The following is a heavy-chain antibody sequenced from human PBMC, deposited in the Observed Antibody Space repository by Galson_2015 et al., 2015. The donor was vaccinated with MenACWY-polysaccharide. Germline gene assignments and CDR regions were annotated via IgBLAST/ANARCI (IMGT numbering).Heavy chain of an antibody. CDR2: IHASGST. CDR1: YGSINSFY. V-gene: IGHV4-4*07. D-gene: IGHD7-27*01. CDR3: ARRSLGNWYFDL. J-gene: IGHJ2*01. Sequence: SETLSLTCSVSYGSINSFYWSWIRRPAGQGLEWIGRIHASGSTTYNPSFKSRVTMSVDMSKNQFSLSLTSVTAADTAVYYCARRSLGNWYFDLWGRGTLITVSS.